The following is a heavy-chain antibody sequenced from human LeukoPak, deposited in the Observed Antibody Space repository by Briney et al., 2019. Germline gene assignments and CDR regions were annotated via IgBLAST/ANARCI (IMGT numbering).Heavy chain of an antibody. J-gene: IGHJ4*02. CDR2: IILIFGTA. CDR1: GGTFSSYA. CDR3: AGGRRDGYNWYYFDY. D-gene: IGHD5-24*01. V-gene: IGHV1-69*13. Sequence: SVKVSCKASGGTFSSYAISWVRQAPGQGLEWMGGIILIFGTANYAQKFQGRVTITADESTSTAYMELSSLRSEDTAVYYCAGGRRDGYNWYYFDYWGQGTLVTVSS.